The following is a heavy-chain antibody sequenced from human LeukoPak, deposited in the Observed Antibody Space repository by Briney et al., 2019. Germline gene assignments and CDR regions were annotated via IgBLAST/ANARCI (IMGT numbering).Heavy chain of an antibody. CDR1: GYIFTSYW. CDR2: IYPGDSDT. J-gene: IGHJ6*02. V-gene: IGHV5-51*01. D-gene: IGHD3-16*01. Sequence: GASLQISCKCSGYIFTSYWIGLGRQLPGKGLEWMGIIYPGDSDTRYSPSFQGQVTIEDAKSTSTVYLQRSSPKASDTAMYYCARHQVRTFGGGERYYYGMDVWGQGTTVTVSS. CDR3: ARHQVRTFGGGERYYYGMDV.